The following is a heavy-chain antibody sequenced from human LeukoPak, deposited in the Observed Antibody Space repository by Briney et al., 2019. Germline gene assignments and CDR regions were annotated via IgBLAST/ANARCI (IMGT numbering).Heavy chain of an antibody. J-gene: IGHJ4*02. CDR2: INPNSGGT. V-gene: IGHV1-2*02. Sequence: ASVKVSCKTSGYTFAAYYIHWVRQAPGQGLEWMGWINPNSGGTNYAQKFQGRVTMTRDTSISTAYMELSRLRSDDTAVYYCARDVSRVRGVYGYWGQGTLVTVSS. CDR3: ARDVSRVRGVYGY. D-gene: IGHD3-10*01. CDR1: GYTFAAYY.